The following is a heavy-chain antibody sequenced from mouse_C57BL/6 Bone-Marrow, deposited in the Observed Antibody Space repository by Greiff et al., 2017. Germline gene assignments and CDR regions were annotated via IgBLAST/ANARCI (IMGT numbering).Heavy chain of an antibody. CDR1: GFTFSSYT. CDR2: ISGGGGNT. Sequence: EVQLMESGGGLVKPGGSLKLSCAASGFTFSSYTMSWVRQTPEKRLQWVAAISGGGGNTYYPDSVKGRFTISRDNDKNILYLQMSSRRSEYTALYYCSRQVTTVLATKYFDVWGTGTTVTVSS. D-gene: IGHD1-1*01. V-gene: IGHV5-9*01. J-gene: IGHJ1*03. CDR3: SRQVTTVLATKYFDV.